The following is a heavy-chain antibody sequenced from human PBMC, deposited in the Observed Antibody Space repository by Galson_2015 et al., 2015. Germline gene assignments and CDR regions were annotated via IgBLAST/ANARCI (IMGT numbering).Heavy chain of an antibody. CDR1: VFALATRGAR. J-gene: IGHJ3*01. V-gene: IGHV2-5*01. Sequence: ALVTPPRSLTLAFTCSVFALATRGARVGGILHRAGKALERLELISWNDDKRYTPSLKSRVTITKDSSQNQAVLTMTNMDPVATASYYCARRLQQLNAFDLWGQGTMVTVSS. CDR3: ARRLQQLNAFDL. D-gene: IGHD6-13*01. CDR2: ISWNDDK.